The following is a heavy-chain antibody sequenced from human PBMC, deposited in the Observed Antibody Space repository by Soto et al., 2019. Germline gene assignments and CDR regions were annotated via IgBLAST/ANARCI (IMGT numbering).Heavy chain of an antibody. V-gene: IGHV4-59*01. CDR1: GDSISSYY. Sequence: SETLSLTCTVSGDSISSYYWSWIRQPPGKGLEWIGYIYYSGSTNYNPSLKSRVTISVDTSKNQFSLKLSSVSAADTAVYYCASAGVTWGAFDIWGQGTMVTVSS. CDR2: IYYSGST. D-gene: IGHD5-18*01. J-gene: IGHJ3*02. CDR3: ASAGVTWGAFDI.